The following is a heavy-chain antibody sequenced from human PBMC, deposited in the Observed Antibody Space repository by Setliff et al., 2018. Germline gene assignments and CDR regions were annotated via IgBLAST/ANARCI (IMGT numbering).Heavy chain of an antibody. CDR2: INHSGTS. D-gene: IGHD2-15*01. Sequence: SETLSLTCAAYGGTFSDYYWTWIRQSPGKGLEWIGEINHSGTSNYNPSLKSRVTISVDTSKNQFSLNLTSVTAADTAVYYCARASVVHAIAVGYWGQGTLVTVSS. CDR1: GGTFSDYY. CDR3: ARASVVHAIAVGY. V-gene: IGHV4-34*01. J-gene: IGHJ4*02.